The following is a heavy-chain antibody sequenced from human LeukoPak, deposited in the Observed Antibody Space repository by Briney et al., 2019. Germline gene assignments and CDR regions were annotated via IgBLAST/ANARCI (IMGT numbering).Heavy chain of an antibody. CDR2: IFYSGST. V-gene: IGHV4-39*01. CDR3: ARTSGHYYDSKGPFDY. Sequence: KPSETLSLTCTVSGDSISSNNYYWGWIRQPPGQGLEWIGSIFYSGSTYYNPSLKSRVTISLDTSKNQFSLKLTSVTAADTAVYYCARTSGHYYDSKGPFDYWGQGTLVTVSS. CDR1: GDSISSNNYY. J-gene: IGHJ4*02. D-gene: IGHD3-22*01.